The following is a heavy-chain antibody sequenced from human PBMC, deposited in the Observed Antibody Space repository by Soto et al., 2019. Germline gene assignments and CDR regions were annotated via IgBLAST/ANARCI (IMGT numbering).Heavy chain of an antibody. Sequence: GGSLRLSCAASGFTFSSYGMHWVRQAPGKGLEWVANIWYDGSDRYYADSVRGRFTISRDNSKKTLYLEMDSLGAEDTAVYYCARDLGGYALGYYFDYWGQGTQVTVSS. CDR1: GFTFSSYG. V-gene: IGHV3-33*01. D-gene: IGHD2-2*01. CDR2: IWYDGSDR. CDR3: ARDLGGYALGYYFDY. J-gene: IGHJ4*02.